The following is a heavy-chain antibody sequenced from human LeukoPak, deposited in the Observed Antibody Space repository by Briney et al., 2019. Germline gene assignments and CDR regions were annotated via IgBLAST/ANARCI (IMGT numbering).Heavy chain of an antibody. V-gene: IGHV3-30*02. CDR3: AKDLSSGGGYD. J-gene: IGHJ4*02. D-gene: IGHD3-16*01. Sequence: GGSLRLSCAASGFTFSSYGMHWVRQAPGKGLEWVAVIWYDGSDKHYADSVKGRFTISRGNSKNTLYLQMNSLRPEDTAVYYCAKDLSSGGGYDWGQGTLVTVSS. CDR1: GFTFSSYG. CDR2: IWYDGSDK.